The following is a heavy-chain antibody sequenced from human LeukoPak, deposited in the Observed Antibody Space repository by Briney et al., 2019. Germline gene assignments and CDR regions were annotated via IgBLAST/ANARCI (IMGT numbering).Heavy chain of an antibody. CDR3: ARDYYGSGSHGPYYYYYYMDV. CDR2: ISSSSGYI. CDR1: GFTFSSYS. D-gene: IGHD3-10*01. Sequence: GGSLRLSCAASGFTFSSYSMNWVRQAPGKGLEWVSSISSSSGYIYYADSVKGRFTISRDNAKNSLYLQMNSLRAEDTAVYYCARDYYGSGSHGPYYYYYYMDVWGKGTTVTISS. V-gene: IGHV3-21*01. J-gene: IGHJ6*03.